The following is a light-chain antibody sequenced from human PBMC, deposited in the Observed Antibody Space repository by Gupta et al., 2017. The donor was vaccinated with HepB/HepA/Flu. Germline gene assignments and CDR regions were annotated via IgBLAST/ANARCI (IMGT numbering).Light chain of an antibody. Sequence: DIVMTQSPDSLAVSPGERATINCKSSQSVLYSSNNKNYLAWYQQKVGQPPKLLIYWASTRESGVPDRFSGSGSGTDFTLTISSLQAEDVAVYYCQQYYSTPLTFGGGTKVEIK. CDR1: QSVLYSSNNKNY. CDR2: WAS. CDR3: QQYYSTPLT. V-gene: IGKV4-1*01. J-gene: IGKJ4*01.